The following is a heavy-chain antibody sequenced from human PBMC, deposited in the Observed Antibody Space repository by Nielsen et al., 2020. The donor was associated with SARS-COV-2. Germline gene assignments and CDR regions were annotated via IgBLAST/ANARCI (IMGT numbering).Heavy chain of an antibody. CDR1: GGSISGSTYS. CDR3: ARDLTTYYDFWSGPYYYGMDV. D-gene: IGHD3-3*01. J-gene: IGHJ6*02. V-gene: IGHV4-39*07. Sequence: SETLSLTCTVSGGSISGSTYSWGWIRQPPGKGLAWIGSIYYNGSTYYNPSLKSRVTISVDTSKNQFSLKLSSVTAADTAVYYCARDLTTYYDFWSGPYYYGMDVWGQGTTVTVSS. CDR2: IYYNGST.